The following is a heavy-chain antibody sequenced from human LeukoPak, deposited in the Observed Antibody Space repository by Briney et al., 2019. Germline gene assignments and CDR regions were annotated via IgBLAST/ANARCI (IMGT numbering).Heavy chain of an antibody. CDR3: ARLPRGYSGFLDY. CDR2: INHSGST. Sequence: SETLSLTCAVYGGSFSGYYWSWIRQPPGKGLEWIGEINHSGSTNYNPSLKSRVTISVDTSKNQFSLKLCSVTAADTAVYYCARLPRGYSGFLDYWGQGTLVTVSS. V-gene: IGHV4-34*01. J-gene: IGHJ4*02. CDR1: GGSFSGYY. D-gene: IGHD5-12*01.